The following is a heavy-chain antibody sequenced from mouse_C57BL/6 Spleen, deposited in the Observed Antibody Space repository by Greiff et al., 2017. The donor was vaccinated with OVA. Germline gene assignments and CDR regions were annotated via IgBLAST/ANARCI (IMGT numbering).Heavy chain of an antibody. J-gene: IGHJ4*01. CDR1: GYTFTDYY. D-gene: IGHD4-1*01. CDR3: ARQTVCMDY. Sequence: EVQLQQSGPELVKPGASVKISCKASGYTFTDYYMNWVKQSHGKSLEWIGDINPNNGGTSYNQKFKGKATLTVDKSSSTAYMELRSLTSEDSAVYYCARQTVCMDYWGQGTSVTVSS. V-gene: IGHV1-26*01. CDR2: INPNNGGT.